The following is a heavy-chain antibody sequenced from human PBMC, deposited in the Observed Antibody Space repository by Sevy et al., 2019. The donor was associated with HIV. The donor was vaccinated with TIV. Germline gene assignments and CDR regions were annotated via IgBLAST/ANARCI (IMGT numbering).Heavy chain of an antibody. CDR1: GFTFSSYA. CDR3: AKDGESYCSSTSCSNWFDP. V-gene: IGHV3-23*01. CDR2: ISGSGGST. J-gene: IGHJ5*02. Sequence: GGSLRLSCAASGFTFSSYAMSWVRQAPGKGLEWVSAISGSGGSTYYADSVKGRFTISRDNSKNTLYLKMNSLRAEDTAVYYGAKDGESYCSSTSCSNWFDPWGQGTLVTVSS. D-gene: IGHD2-2*01.